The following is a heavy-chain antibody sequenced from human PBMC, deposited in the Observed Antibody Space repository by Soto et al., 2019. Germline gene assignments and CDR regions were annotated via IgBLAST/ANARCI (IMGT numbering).Heavy chain of an antibody. CDR1: GFTFSSYW. CDR3: ARQGGRRTYYYYYGMDV. J-gene: IGHJ6*02. Sequence: EVQLVESGGGLVQPGGSLRLSCTASGFTFSSYWMSWVRQAPGNGLEWVANIKHDGSEKNYVDSVKGRFTISTDNAKNSVFLQMNSLRAEDTAVYYCARQGGRRTYYYYYGMDVWGQGTTVTVSS. CDR2: IKHDGSEK. D-gene: IGHD3-16*01. V-gene: IGHV3-7*04.